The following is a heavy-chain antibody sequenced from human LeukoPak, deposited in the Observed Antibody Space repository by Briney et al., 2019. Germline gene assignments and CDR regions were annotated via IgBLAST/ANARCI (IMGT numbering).Heavy chain of an antibody. J-gene: IGHJ4*02. Sequence: GGSLRLSCAASGFTFSSYSMNWVRQAPGKGLEWVSYISSSSSTIYYADSVKGRFTISRDNAKNPLYLQMNSLRDEDTAVYYCASVLWTPGFDYWGQGTLVTVSS. CDR2: ISSSSSTI. CDR1: GFTFSSYS. D-gene: IGHD3-10*01. CDR3: ASVLWTPGFDY. V-gene: IGHV3-48*02.